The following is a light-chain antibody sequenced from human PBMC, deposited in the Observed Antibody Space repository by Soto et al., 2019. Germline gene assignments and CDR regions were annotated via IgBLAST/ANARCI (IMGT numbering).Light chain of an antibody. V-gene: IGLV2-11*01. CDR3: CSSAGTNTYV. J-gene: IGLJ1*01. Sequence: QSALTQPRSVSGSPGQSVTISCTGTSSDVGGYDPVSWYQQHPGQAPKLMIYDVTGRPSGVPDRFSASKSGNTASLTISGLQAEDEADYYCCSSAGTNTYVFGTGTKLTVL. CDR2: DVT. CDR1: SSDVGGYDP.